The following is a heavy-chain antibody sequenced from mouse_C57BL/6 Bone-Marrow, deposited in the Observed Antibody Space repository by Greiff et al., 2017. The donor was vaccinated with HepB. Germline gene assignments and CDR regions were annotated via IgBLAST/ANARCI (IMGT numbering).Heavy chain of an antibody. Sequence: VQLQESGAELVRPGTSVKVSCKASGYAFTNYLIEWVKQRPGQGLEWIGVINPGSGGTNYNEKFKGKATLTADKSSSTAYMQLSSLTSEDSAVYFCARSGGGWYFDVWGTGTTVTVSS. CDR1: GYAFTNYL. CDR2: INPGSGGT. D-gene: IGHD3-2*02. J-gene: IGHJ1*03. V-gene: IGHV1-54*01. CDR3: ARSGGGWYFDV.